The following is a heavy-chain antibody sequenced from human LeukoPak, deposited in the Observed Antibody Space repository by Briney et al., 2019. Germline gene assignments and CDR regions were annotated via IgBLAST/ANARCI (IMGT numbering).Heavy chain of an antibody. CDR3: AGVDDSAFDY. CDR2: IYTSGST. CDR1: VGSISSYY. D-gene: IGHD3-22*01. J-gene: IGHJ4*02. V-gene: IGHV4-4*07. Sequence: PSETLSLTRTVSVGSISSYYWSWIRQPAGKGLEWIGRIYTSGSTNYNPSLKSRVTMSVDTSKNQFSLKLSSVTAADTAVYYCAGVDDSAFDYWGQGTLVTVSS.